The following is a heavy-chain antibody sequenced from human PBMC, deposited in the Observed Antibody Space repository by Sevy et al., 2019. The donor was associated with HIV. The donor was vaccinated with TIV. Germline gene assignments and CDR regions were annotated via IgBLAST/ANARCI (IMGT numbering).Heavy chain of an antibody. D-gene: IGHD3-3*01. Sequence: SETRSLTCAVYGGSFSGYYWSWIRQPPGKGLEWIGEINHSGSTNYNPSPKSRVTISVDTSKNQFSLKLSSVTAADTAVYYCARGRLYDFWSGYSYYYYYGVDVWGQGTTVTVSS. CDR2: INHSGST. J-gene: IGHJ6*02. CDR1: GGSFSGYY. V-gene: IGHV4-34*01. CDR3: ARGRLYDFWSGYSYYYYYGVDV.